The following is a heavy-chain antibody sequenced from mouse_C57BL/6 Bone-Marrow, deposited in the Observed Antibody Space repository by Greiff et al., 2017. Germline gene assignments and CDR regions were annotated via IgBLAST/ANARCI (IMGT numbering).Heavy chain of an antibody. CDR2: IDPENGDT. V-gene: IGHV14-4*01. CDR1: GFNIKDYY. Sequence: EVQLQQSGAELVRPGASVKLSCTASGFNIKDYYMHWVKQRPEQGLEWIGWIDPENGDTEYASKFQGKATITADTSSNTAYLQLSSLTSEDTAVYYCTFTTVVAPLAYWGQGTLVTVSA. CDR3: TFTTVVAPLAY. J-gene: IGHJ3*01. D-gene: IGHD1-1*01.